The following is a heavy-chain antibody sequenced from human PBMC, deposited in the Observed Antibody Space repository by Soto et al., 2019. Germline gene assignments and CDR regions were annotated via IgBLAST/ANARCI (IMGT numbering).Heavy chain of an antibody. CDR2: INPSGGAT. J-gene: IGHJ4*02. V-gene: IGHV1-46*03. CDR1: GYTFISYY. D-gene: IGHD1-26*01. Sequence: ASVKVSCKASGYTFISYYMHWVQQAPGQGLEWMGIINPSGGATSYAQKFQGRVTMTRDTSTSTLYMELSSLRSEDTAVYYCARALYSGSYYLFDYWGQGTLVTVSS. CDR3: ARALYSGSYYLFDY.